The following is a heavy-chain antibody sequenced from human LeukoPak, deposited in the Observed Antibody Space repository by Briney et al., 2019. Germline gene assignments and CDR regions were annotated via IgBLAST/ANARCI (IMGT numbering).Heavy chain of an antibody. CDR3: AKDRWNKWPRGYYFDY. J-gene: IGHJ4*02. D-gene: IGHD4-23*01. V-gene: IGHV3-23*01. CDR2: ISGSGGST. Sequence: GGSLRLSCAASGFTFSSYAMSWVRQALGKGLEWVSAISGSGGSTYYADSVKGRFTISRDNSKNTLYLQMNSLRAEDTAVYYCAKDRWNKWPRGYYFDYWGQGTLVTVSS. CDR1: GFTFSSYA.